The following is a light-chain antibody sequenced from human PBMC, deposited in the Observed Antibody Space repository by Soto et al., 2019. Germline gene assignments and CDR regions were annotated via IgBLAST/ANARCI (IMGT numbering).Light chain of an antibody. Sequence: EIVLTQSPGTLSLSPGERATLSCRASQSVSRSFLAWYQQKSGQAPRLLIYGASTRATGIPDRLSGSGSGTDFTLTISRLEPADFAVYFCQQFGSSPLTFGGGTKVDIK. V-gene: IGKV3-20*01. CDR3: QQFGSSPLT. CDR1: QSVSRSF. CDR2: GAS. J-gene: IGKJ4*01.